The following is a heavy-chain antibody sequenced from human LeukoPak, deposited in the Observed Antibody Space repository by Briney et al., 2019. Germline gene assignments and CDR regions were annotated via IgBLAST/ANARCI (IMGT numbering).Heavy chain of an antibody. CDR2: IYYSGST. Sequence: PSETLSLTCTVSGGSISSSSYYWGWIRQPPGKGLEWIGSIYYSGSTYYNPSLKSRVTISVDTSKNQFSLKLSSVTAADTAVYYCARHIYDSSGYGLDYFDYWGQGTLVTVSS. D-gene: IGHD3-22*01. J-gene: IGHJ4*02. CDR3: ARHIYDSSGYGLDYFDY. CDR1: GGSISSSSYY. V-gene: IGHV4-39*01.